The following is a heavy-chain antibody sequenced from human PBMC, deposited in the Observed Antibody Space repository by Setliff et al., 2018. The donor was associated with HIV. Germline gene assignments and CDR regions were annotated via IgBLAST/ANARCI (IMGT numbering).Heavy chain of an antibody. CDR1: GGTFSSYA. CDR3: ARDPRAAAAINWFDP. J-gene: IGHJ5*02. V-gene: IGHV1-69*05. D-gene: IGHD6-13*01. CDR2: IIPIFGTA. Sequence: GASVKVSCKASGGTFSSYAISWVRQAPGQGLEWMGGIIPIFGTANYAQKFQGRVTITTDESTSTAYMELSSLRSEDTAVYYCARDPRAAAAINWFDPWGQGTQVTVS.